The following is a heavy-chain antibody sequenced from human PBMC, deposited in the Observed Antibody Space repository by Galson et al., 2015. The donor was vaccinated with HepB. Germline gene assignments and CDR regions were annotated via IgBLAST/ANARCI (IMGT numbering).Heavy chain of an antibody. CDR3: ARFIAAAGIDY. Sequence: SLRLSCAASGFTFSSYSMNWVRQAPGKGLEWVPSISSSSSYIYYADSVKGRFTISRDNAKNSLYLQMNSLRAEDTAVYYCARFIAAAGIDYWGQGTLVTVSS. D-gene: IGHD6-13*01. CDR2: ISSSSSYI. V-gene: IGHV3-21*01. J-gene: IGHJ4*02. CDR1: GFTFSSYS.